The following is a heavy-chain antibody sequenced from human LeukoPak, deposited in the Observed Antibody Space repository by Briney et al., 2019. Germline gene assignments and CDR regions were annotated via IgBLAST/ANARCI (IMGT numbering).Heavy chain of an antibody. CDR1: GGSISSGGYY. CDR2: ISGSGGST. CDR3: AKDPGRYYDSSGYDGLYFDY. V-gene: IGHV3-23*01. J-gene: IGHJ4*02. D-gene: IGHD3-22*01. Sequence: ETLSLTCTVSGGSISSGGYYWSWIRQAPGKGLEWVSAISGSGGSTYYADSVKGRFTISRDNSKNTLYLQMNGLRAEDTAVYYCAKDPGRYYDSSGYDGLYFDYWGQGTLVTVSS.